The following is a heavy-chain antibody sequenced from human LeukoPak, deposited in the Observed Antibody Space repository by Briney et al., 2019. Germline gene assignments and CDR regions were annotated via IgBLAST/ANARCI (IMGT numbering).Heavy chain of an antibody. V-gene: IGHV1-58*01. CDR1: GFTFISSA. Sequence: GTSVKVSCKTSGFTFISSAVQWVRQARGQRLEWIGWIVVGSGNTGYAQKFQGRVTITRNTSISTAYMELSSLRPEDTAVYYCARNNWNYENAFDIWGQGTMVTVSS. D-gene: IGHD1-7*01. J-gene: IGHJ3*02. CDR3: ARNNWNYENAFDI. CDR2: IVVGSGNT.